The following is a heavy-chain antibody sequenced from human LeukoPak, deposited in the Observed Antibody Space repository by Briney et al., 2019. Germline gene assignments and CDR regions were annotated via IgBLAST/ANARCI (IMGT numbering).Heavy chain of an antibody. CDR2: IRGSGGST. J-gene: IGHJ4*02. Sequence: GGSLRLSCAASGFTFSNYAMSWVRHTPGKGLEWVSIIRGSGGSTYYADSVKGRFTTSRDNPKNTPYLEMNNLRAEDTALYYCAKARYTAGWYTFDYWGQGTQVTVSS. D-gene: IGHD6-19*01. CDR3: AKARYTAGWYTFDY. CDR1: GFTFSNYA. V-gene: IGHV3-23*01.